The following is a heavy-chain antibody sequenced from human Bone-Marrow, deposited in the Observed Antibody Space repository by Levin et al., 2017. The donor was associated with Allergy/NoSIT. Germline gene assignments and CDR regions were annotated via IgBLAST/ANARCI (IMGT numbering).Heavy chain of an antibody. J-gene: IGHJ6*02. CDR1: GGTFGTSS. CDR3: AATTGTTRGRGGHYYYGLDA. CDR2: IMPIYGTS. Sequence: EASVKVSCKASGGTFGTSSISWVRQAPGQGLEWMGGIMPIYGTSKYAQKFQVRITITADESTGTAYMELSGLTSDDTALYYCAATTGTTRGRGGHYYYGLDAWGQGTTVTVSS. D-gene: IGHD1-1*01. V-gene: IGHV1-69*13.